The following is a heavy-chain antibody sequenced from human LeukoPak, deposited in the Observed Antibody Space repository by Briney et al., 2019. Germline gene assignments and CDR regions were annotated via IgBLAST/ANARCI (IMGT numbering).Heavy chain of an antibody. D-gene: IGHD2-8*02. CDR1: GFSFTTYW. Sequence: PGGSLRLSCGASGFSFTTYWMGWVRQAPGKGLEWVANIKQDGTEKYYVDSVKGRFTISRDNAKNSLYLQMNSLRAEDTAIYYCATYRQVLLPFESWGQGTLVTVSS. CDR2: IKQDGTEK. CDR3: ATYRQVLLPFES. V-gene: IGHV3-7*03. J-gene: IGHJ4*02.